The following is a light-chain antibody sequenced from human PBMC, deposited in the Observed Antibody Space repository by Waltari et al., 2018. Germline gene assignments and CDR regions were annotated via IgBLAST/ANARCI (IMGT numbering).Light chain of an antibody. J-gene: IGKJ2*01. CDR1: QSINNY. CDR3: QQSYSTPYT. Sequence: DIQMTQSPSSLSASVGDRVTSPCRASQSINNYLDWLQQKPGKAPKLLIYTASSLQSGVPSSFSGRASGTDFTLTITSLQPEYFTTYYCQQSYSTPYTFGQGTKLEIK. V-gene: IGKV1-39*01. CDR2: TAS.